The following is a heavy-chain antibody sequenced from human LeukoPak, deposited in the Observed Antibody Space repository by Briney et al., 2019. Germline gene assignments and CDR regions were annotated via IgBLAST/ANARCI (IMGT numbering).Heavy chain of an antibody. CDR3: AKTPKYSGDAFDI. J-gene: IGHJ3*02. Sequence: ASVKVSCKASGYTFTGYNIHWVRQAPGQGLEWMGWINPNSGGTNYAQKFQGRVTMTRDTSISTAYMELSRLRSDDTAVYYCAKTPKYSGDAFDIWGQGTMVTVSS. V-gene: IGHV1-2*02. D-gene: IGHD2-15*01. CDR2: INPNSGGT. CDR1: GYTFTGYN.